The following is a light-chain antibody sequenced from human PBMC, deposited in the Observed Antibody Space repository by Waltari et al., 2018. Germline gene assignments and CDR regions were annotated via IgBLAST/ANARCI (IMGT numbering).Light chain of an antibody. J-gene: IGKJ4*01. Sequence: EIVMTPSPATLSVSPGERATLSCRASQPISSNLAWYPHKPGQAPRLLISDASTRDSGIPDRFSGSGSGTQFTLTINSLQSEDFAVYYCQQYNIRLTFGGGTKVDIK. CDR3: QQYNIRLT. CDR2: DAS. V-gene: IGKV3-15*01. CDR1: QPISSN.